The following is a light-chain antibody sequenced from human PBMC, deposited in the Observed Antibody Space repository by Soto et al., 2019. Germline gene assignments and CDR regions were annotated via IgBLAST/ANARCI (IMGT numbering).Light chain of an antibody. J-gene: IGKJ1*01. CDR2: DAS. CDR1: QSISNW. Sequence: DIQMTQSPSTLSASVGARVTITCRASQSISNWLAWYQQKPGQAPKFLIYDASSLESGVPSRFSGSGSGTEFTLTIASLQPDDFATYYCLDYNSHSPWAIGQGTKV. V-gene: IGKV1-5*01. CDR3: LDYNSHSPWA.